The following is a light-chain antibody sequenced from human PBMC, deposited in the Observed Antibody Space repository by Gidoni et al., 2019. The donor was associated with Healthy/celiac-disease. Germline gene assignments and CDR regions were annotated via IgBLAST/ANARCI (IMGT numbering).Light chain of an antibody. V-gene: IGKV3-15*01. Sequence: EIVMTQSPATLSVSPGERATLSCRASQSVSSNLAWYQQKPGQAPRLLIYGASSGSGTEFTLTISSLQSEDFAVHYCQQYNNWPRTFXQXTKVEIK. J-gene: IGKJ1*01. CDR3: QQYNNWPRT. CDR2: GAS. CDR1: QSVSSN.